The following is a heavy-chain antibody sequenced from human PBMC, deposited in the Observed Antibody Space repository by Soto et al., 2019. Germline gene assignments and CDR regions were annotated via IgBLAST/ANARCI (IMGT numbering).Heavy chain of an antibody. CDR1: GFTFSNYA. Sequence: PGGSLRFSCAASGFTFSNYAMNWVRQAPGKGLEWVAFISYDGSNKYYAVSVKGRFTISRDNSEDTLYLQMNTPRTEDTAVYYCARDIASALGFDPWGQGTLVTVSS. CDR2: ISYDGSNK. V-gene: IGHV3-30-3*01. D-gene: IGHD6-13*01. CDR3: ARDIASALGFDP. J-gene: IGHJ5*02.